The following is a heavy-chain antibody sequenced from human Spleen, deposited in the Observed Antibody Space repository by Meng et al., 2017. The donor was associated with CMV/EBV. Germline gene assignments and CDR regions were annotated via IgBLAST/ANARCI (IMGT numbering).Heavy chain of an antibody. Sequence: CENSGYQFISYGISWVRQAPGKGLEWMGWISGYNGRTNYAQSFQGRLTLTTDTSTSTAYMELRSLRSDDTAVYYCAGGRDGYSYYFDYWGQGTLVTVSS. CDR3: AGGRDGYSYYFDY. D-gene: IGHD5-24*01. CDR2: ISGYNGRT. CDR1: GYQFISYG. V-gene: IGHV1-18*01. J-gene: IGHJ4*02.